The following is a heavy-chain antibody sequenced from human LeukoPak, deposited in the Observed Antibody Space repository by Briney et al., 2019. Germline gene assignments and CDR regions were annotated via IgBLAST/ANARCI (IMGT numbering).Heavy chain of an antibody. Sequence: GGSLRLSCAASGFSFTAYSMNWVRQAPGRGLEWISYIGPGGDIYYADSVTGRFTVSRDTAKNSPYLQMNGLRVEDTALYYCARRFDSWGQGTLVTVSS. CDR1: GFSFTAYS. CDR2: IGPGGDI. CDR3: ARRFDS. J-gene: IGHJ4*02. V-gene: IGHV3-48*01.